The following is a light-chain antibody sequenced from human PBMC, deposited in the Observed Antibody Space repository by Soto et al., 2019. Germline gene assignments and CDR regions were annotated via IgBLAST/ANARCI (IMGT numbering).Light chain of an antibody. CDR2: GAS. J-gene: IGKJ1*01. Sequence: EICLTRSPGTLSLSAGERATLSFMAVRSVTSSYLAWYQQKPGQAPRLLIYGASTRATGLPARFSGSGSGTDFTLTISRLEPEDFALFFCQHYGGSLWTFGQGTKVDIK. CDR1: RSVTSSY. CDR3: QHYGGSLWT. V-gene: IGKV3-20*01.